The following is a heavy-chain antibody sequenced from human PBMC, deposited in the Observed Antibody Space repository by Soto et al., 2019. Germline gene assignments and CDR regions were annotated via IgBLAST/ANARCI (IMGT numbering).Heavy chain of an antibody. J-gene: IGHJ4*02. V-gene: IGHV1-3*01. CDR2: INGGNGNT. CDR3: AVPSGGGYSVAPDQ. CDR1: GYTLTNYV. D-gene: IGHD2-21*01. Sequence: QVQLVQSGAEAKKPGASVKLSCRASGYTLTNYVIHWVRQAPGQRLEWMGWINGGNGNTKYSPKFQGRVTITRDTSVSTAYMEVNSLTPEDTAVYYWAVPSGGGYSVAPDQWGQGTLVTVSS.